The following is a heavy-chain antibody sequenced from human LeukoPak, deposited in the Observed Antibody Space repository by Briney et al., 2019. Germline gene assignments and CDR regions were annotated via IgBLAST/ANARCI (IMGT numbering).Heavy chain of an antibody. D-gene: IGHD2-2*01. Sequence: PGGSLRLSRASTGFTFSNYGMLWVRQAPGKGLDWVAVVSYDGSDKHYADSVKGRFTISRDNSKNTLCLQLNSLRGDDTAVYYCANRFCTSSGCGVAYCGQGTLVTVSS. V-gene: IGHV3-30*18. CDR3: ANRFCTSSGCGVAY. CDR1: GFTFSNYG. CDR2: VSYDGSDK. J-gene: IGHJ4*02.